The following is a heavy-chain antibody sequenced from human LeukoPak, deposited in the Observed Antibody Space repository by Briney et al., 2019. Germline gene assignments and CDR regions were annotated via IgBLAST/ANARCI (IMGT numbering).Heavy chain of an antibody. J-gene: IGHJ6*02. CDR2: MNPNSGNT. Sequence: ASVKVSCKASGYTFTSYDINWVRQATGQGLEWMGWMNPNSGNTGYAQKFQGRVTMTRNTSISTAYMELSSLRSEDTAVYYCARSENLRFLEWLSVYYYYGMDVWGQGTTVTVSS. V-gene: IGHV1-8*01. CDR3: ARSENLRFLEWLSVYYYYGMDV. CDR1: GYTFTSYD. D-gene: IGHD3-3*01.